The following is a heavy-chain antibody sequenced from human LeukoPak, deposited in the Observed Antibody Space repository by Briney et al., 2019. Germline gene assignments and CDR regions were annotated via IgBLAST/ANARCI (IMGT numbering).Heavy chain of an antibody. CDR3: ARGLNHYGSPFDY. D-gene: IGHD3-10*01. Sequence: SETLSLTCSVSGDSFSSSYWNGVRQPPGKGLEWVGYSSFRGHTNHHPSLKSPLTISVPTSKNHFSLKVYSVTAADTAFYYCARGLNHYGSPFDYCGQGILVTVSS. V-gene: IGHV4-59*01. CDR1: GDSFSSSY. J-gene: IGHJ4*02. CDR2: SSFRGHT.